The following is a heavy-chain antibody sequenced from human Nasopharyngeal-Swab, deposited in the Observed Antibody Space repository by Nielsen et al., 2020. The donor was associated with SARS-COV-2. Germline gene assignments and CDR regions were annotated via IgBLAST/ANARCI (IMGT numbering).Heavy chain of an antibody. Sequence: GVSLRLSCAASGFTFSSYAMHWVRQAPGQGLEWVAVISYDGSNKYYADSVKGRFTISRDNSKNTLYLQMNSLRAEDTAVYYCARAPRPWQQLVSYWGQGTLVTVSS. V-gene: IGHV3-30-3*01. CDR1: GFTFSSYA. CDR2: ISYDGSNK. J-gene: IGHJ4*02. CDR3: ARAPRPWQQLVSY. D-gene: IGHD6-13*01.